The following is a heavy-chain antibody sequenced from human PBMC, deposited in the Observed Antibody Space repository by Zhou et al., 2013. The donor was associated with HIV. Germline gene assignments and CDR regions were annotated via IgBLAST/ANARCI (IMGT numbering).Heavy chain of an antibody. D-gene: IGHD6-13*01. CDR1: GYTFRGFG. CDR2: ISPYYGNT. V-gene: IGHV1-69*12. CDR3: ARPYNSNWYFDL. J-gene: IGHJ2*01. Sequence: QVQLVQSGAEVKKPGSSVKVSCKTSGYTFRGFGLTWVRQAPGQGLEWMGWISPYYGNTNSARKFQDRLTITADESTSTAYMELSGLRSEDTAVYYCARPYNSNWYFDLWGLAPWSVSPQ.